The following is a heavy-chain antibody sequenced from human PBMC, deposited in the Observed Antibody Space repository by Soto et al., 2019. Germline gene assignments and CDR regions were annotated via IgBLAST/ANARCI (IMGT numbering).Heavy chain of an antibody. CDR3: ARGSGGDYGYYFDY. V-gene: IGHV1-2*04. D-gene: IGHD4-17*01. CDR1: GYTFTGYY. J-gene: IGHJ4*02. Sequence: ASVKVSCKASGYTFTGYYMHWVRQAPGQGLEWMGWINPNSGGTNYAQKFQGWVTMTRDTSISTAYMELSRLRSDDTAVYYCARGSGGDYGYYFDYWGQGTLVTVSS. CDR2: INPNSGGT.